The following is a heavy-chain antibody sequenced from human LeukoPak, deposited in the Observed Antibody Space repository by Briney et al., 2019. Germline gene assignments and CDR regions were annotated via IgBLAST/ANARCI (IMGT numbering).Heavy chain of an antibody. J-gene: IGHJ3*02. CDR3: AKYSSSFDAFDI. CDR2: IYHSGST. V-gene: IGHV4-4*02. Sequence: SETLSLTCAVSGGSISSSKWWTWVRQPPGKGLEWIGEIYHSGSTNYKPSLKSRVTISVDKSKNQFSLKLSSVTAADTAVYYCAKYSSSFDAFDIWGQGTMVTVSS. CDR1: GGSISSSKW. D-gene: IGHD6-13*01.